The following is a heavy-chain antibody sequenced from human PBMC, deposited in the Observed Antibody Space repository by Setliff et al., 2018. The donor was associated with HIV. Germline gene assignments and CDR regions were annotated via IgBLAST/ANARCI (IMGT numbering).Heavy chain of an antibody. J-gene: IGHJ4*02. D-gene: IGHD1-1*01. CDR2: VHHRGRTT. V-gene: IGHV4-34*01. CDR1: GGPFSGYY. CDR3: ARDSEPMSGTWYDY. Sequence: SETLSLTCAVYGGPFSGYYWGWIRQSPGKGLEWIGEVHHRGRTTNYNPSLKSRVTMSVDTSKNQFSLKLTSVTAADTGTYYCARDSEPMSGTWYDYWGQGTLVTVSS.